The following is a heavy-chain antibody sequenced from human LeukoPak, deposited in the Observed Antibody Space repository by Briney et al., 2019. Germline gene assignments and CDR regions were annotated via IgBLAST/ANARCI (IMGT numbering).Heavy chain of an antibody. J-gene: IGHJ2*01. D-gene: IGHD5-18*01. CDR2: IIPIFGTA. Sequence: SVRVSCKASGGTFGSYVISWVRQAPGQGLEWMGGIIPIFGTAHYAQKFQGRLTITADESTSTVYMEVSSLRSEDTAMYYCAKEGDTALVTGYFDLWGRGTLVTVSS. V-gene: IGHV1-69*13. CDR3: AKEGDTALVTGYFDL. CDR1: GGTFGSYV.